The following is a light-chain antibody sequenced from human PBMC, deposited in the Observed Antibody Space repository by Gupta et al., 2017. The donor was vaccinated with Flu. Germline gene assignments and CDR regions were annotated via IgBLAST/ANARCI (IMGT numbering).Light chain of an antibody. CDR2: DAS. J-gene: IGKJ2*03. CDR3: QQRRNWYS. Sequence: LSCRASQNVGIFLGWYQQKPGQAPRLLIYDASNRATGIPARFSGSGSGTDFTLTISSLEPEDFAVYYCQQRRNWYSFGQGTKLEIK. V-gene: IGKV3-11*01. CDR1: QNVGIF.